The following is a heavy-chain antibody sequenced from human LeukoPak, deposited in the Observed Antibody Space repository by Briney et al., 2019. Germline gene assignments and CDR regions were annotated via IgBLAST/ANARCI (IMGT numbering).Heavy chain of an antibody. CDR1: GFTFSSYC. D-gene: IGHD3-10*01. Sequence: PWGSLTLSCAASGFTFSSYCMSWVRQAPGKGLEWISAISGSGGSTYYADSVKGRFTISRDNAKNSLYLQMNSLRAEDTAVYYCARLQWGMVRGVIYNWFDPWGQGTLVTVSS. CDR2: ISGSGGST. CDR3: ARLQWGMVRGVIYNWFDP. J-gene: IGHJ5*02. V-gene: IGHV3-23*01.